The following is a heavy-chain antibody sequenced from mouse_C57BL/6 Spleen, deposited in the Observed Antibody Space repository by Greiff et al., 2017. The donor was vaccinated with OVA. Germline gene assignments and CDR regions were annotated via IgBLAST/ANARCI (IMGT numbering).Heavy chain of an antibody. D-gene: IGHD1-1*01. CDR3: ARLGNSFITTVVGYFDV. J-gene: IGHJ1*03. CDR2: INPNNGGT. V-gene: IGHV1-18*01. Sequence: EVKLQQSGPELVKPGASVKIPCKASGYTFTDYNMDWVKQSHGKSLEWIGDINPNNGGTIYNQKFKGKATLTVDKSSSTAYMELRSLTSEDTAVYYCARLGNSFITTVVGYFDVWGTGTTVTVSS. CDR1: GYTFTDYN.